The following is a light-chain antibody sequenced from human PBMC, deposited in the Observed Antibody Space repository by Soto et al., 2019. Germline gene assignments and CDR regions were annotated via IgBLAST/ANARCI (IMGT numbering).Light chain of an antibody. CDR1: NIATKS. Sequence: SYELTQSPSVSVAPGQTAKITCGAVNIATKSVHWSQQKPGQAPLLVVYDDTDRPSGIPERFSASKSGATATLTITRVEAGDEADYYCQVWDGSRDQVVFGGGTKVTVL. V-gene: IGLV3-21*02. J-gene: IGLJ3*02. CDR3: QVWDGSRDQVV. CDR2: DDT.